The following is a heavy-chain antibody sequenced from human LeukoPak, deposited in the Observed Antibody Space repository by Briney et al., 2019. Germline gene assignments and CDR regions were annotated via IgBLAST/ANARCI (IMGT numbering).Heavy chain of an antibody. CDR3: AKGPAARIQLWPVGY. V-gene: IGHV3-30*02. CDR1: GFTFSSYG. J-gene: IGHJ4*02. CDR2: IRYDGSNK. Sequence: PGGSLRLSCAASGFTFSSYGMHWVRQAPGKGLEWVAFIRYDGSNKYYAGSVKGRFTISRDNSKNTLYLQMNSLRAEDTAVYYCAKGPAARIQLWPVGYWGQGTLVTVSS. D-gene: IGHD5-18*01.